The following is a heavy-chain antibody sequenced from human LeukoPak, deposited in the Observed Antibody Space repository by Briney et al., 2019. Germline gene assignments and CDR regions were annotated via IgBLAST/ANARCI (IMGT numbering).Heavy chain of an antibody. D-gene: IGHD4-17*01. CDR3: ARMAPYGDYLFDY. V-gene: IGHV4-39*07. J-gene: IGHJ4*02. CDR2: VYRSGQT. Sequence: PSETVSLTCTVSGDSIGSSPYYWGWIRQPPGKGLEWIGSVYRSGQTYYNPSLKSRVTISADTSKNQFSLKLNSVTAADTAVYYCARMAPYGDYLFDYWGQGTLVTVSS. CDR1: GDSIGSSPYY.